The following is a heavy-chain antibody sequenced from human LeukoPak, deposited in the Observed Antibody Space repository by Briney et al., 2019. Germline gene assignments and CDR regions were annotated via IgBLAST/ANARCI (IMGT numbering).Heavy chain of an antibody. V-gene: IGHV3-23*01. Sequence: GSLVLSCPAPGFRFSNCAMSWVRQPPGTGLEWVSLFIATIGRTVYATSVKGRFTISRDNSNNTMNLQMSSVRAEDTAVYYCAKGAYEYIEIGYFDYWGQGTLGTVSS. CDR2: FIATIGRT. J-gene: IGHJ4*02. CDR1: GFRFSNCA. D-gene: IGHD5-12*01. CDR3: AKGAYEYIEIGYFDY.